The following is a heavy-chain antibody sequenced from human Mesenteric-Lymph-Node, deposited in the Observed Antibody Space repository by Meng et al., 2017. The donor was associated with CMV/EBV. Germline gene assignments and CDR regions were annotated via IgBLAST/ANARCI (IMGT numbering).Heavy chain of an antibody. V-gene: IGHV3-30*04. CDR3: ARGEPRYDFWSGYPDERMEFDY. CDR1: GFIFSSYA. D-gene: IGHD3-3*01. J-gene: IGHJ4*02. CDR2: ISRDGSIK. Sequence: GESLKISCTASGFIFSSYAMNWVRQAPGRGLEWVALISRDGSIKYYADSVKGRFTISRDNSKNTLYLQLNSLRPEDTAVYYCARGEPRYDFWSGYPDERMEFDYWGQGTLVTVSS.